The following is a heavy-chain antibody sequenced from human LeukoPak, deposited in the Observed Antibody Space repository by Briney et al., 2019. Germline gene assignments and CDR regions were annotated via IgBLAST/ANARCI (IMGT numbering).Heavy chain of an antibody. CDR3: ARDRQGGYCSSTSCYKDDAFDI. V-gene: IGHV4-30-2*01. Sequence: SETLSLTCTVSGGSISSYSWSWIRQPPGKGLEWIGYIYHSGSTYYNPSLKSRVTISVDRSKNQFSLKLSSVTAADTAVYYCARDRQGGYCSSTSCYKDDAFDIWGQGTMVTVSS. J-gene: IGHJ3*02. CDR1: GGSISSYS. CDR2: IYHSGST. D-gene: IGHD2-2*02.